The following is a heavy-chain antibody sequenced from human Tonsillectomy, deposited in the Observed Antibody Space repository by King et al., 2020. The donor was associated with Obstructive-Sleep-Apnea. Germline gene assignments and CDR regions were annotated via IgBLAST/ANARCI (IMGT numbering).Heavy chain of an antibody. CDR3: ARERYYYDILTGYSGTNWFDP. J-gene: IGHJ5*02. V-gene: IGHV4-30-4*01. D-gene: IGHD3-9*01. CDR1: GGSISSGDYY. CDR2: IHYSGST. Sequence: QVQLQESGPGLVKPSQTLSLTCTVSGGSISSGDYYWSWIRQPPGKGLEWIGYIHYSGSTYYNPSLKSRVTISVDTSKNQFSLRLSSVTAADTAVYDCARERYYYDILTGYSGTNWFDPWGQGTLVTVSS.